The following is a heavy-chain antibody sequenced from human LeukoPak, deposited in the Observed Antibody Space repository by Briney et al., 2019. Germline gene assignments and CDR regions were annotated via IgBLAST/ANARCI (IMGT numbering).Heavy chain of an antibody. Sequence: VGSLRLSCAASGFTFSSYSVNWVRQAPGKGLEWVTAISYDGSNKYYADSVKGQFTISRDNSKNTLYVQMNSLRAEDTAVYYCAKEGYSRGYYSYYYMDVWGKGTTVTVSS. CDR1: GFTFSSYS. CDR3: AKEGYSRGYYSYYYMDV. V-gene: IGHV3-30*18. CDR2: ISYDGSNK. D-gene: IGHD6-13*01. J-gene: IGHJ6*03.